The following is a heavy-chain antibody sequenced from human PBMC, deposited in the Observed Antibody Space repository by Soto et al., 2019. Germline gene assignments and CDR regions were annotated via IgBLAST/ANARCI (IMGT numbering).Heavy chain of an antibody. CDR2: IWYDGSNK. CDR1: GFTFSSYG. Sequence: GGSLRLSCAASGFTFSSYGMHWVRQAPGKGLEWVAVIWYDGSNKYYADSVKGRFTISRDNSKNTLYLQMNSLRAEDTAVYYCARDPSRYSGSSYYFDYWGQGTLVTVSS. D-gene: IGHD1-26*01. J-gene: IGHJ4*02. V-gene: IGHV3-33*01. CDR3: ARDPSRYSGSSYYFDY.